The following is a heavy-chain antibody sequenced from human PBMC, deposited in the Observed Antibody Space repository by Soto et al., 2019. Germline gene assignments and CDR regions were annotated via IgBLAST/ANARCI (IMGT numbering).Heavy chain of an antibody. D-gene: IGHD6-6*01. CDR1: GYTFTNYG. J-gene: IGHJ6*03. CDR3: ARVRQLDVYFYYYMEV. CDR2: ISAYNGNT. V-gene: IGHV1-18*01. Sequence: QVQLLQSGAEVKKPGASVKVSCKASGYTFTNYGITWVRQAPGQGLERMGWISAYNGNTHYTQRHQGRVTMTTDTSTSTAYMELRGLRSDDTAVYYCARVRQLDVYFYYYMEVWGKGTTVTVSS.